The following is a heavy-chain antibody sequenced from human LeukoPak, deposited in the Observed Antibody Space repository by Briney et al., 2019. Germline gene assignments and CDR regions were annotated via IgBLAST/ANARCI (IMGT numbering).Heavy chain of an antibody. Sequence: GGSLRLSCAASGFTFSSYWMTWVRQAPGKGLEWVASIKQDGSDKYYVDSVKGRFTISRDNSKNTLYLQMNSLRAEDTAVYHCARDVFTMIVHDAFDIWGQGTMVTVSS. V-gene: IGHV3-7*01. J-gene: IGHJ3*02. CDR2: IKQDGSDK. D-gene: IGHD3-22*01. CDR1: GFTFSSYW. CDR3: ARDVFTMIVHDAFDI.